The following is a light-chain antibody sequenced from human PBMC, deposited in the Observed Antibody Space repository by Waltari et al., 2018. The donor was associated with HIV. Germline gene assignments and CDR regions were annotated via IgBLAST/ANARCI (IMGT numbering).Light chain of an antibody. CDR1: DSDVGLYNF. J-gene: IGLJ3*02. CDR2: DLD. CDR3: AFFTDENTLL. V-gene: IGLV2-14*03. Sequence: SAVTQPASVSGLPGQSITISCTGDDSDVGLYNFVSWYQQHPGKLPRLLVYDLDSRASGISTRFPGSKSGHTASLSISGLRAEDEADYYCAFFTDENTLLFGGGTKVTVL.